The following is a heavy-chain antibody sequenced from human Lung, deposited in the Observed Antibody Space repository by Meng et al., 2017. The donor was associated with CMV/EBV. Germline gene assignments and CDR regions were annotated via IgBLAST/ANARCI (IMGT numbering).Heavy chain of an antibody. Sequence: LXCTVSGYSISSGYYWGWIRQPPGKGLEWIGSIYHSGSTYYNPSLKSRVTISVDTSKNQFSLKVSSVTAADTTVYHCARTSSTVFWFDPWRQGTLVTVSS. CDR3: ARTSSTVFWFDP. D-gene: IGHD4-11*01. CDR1: GYSISSGYY. CDR2: IYHSGST. V-gene: IGHV4-38-2*02. J-gene: IGHJ5*02.